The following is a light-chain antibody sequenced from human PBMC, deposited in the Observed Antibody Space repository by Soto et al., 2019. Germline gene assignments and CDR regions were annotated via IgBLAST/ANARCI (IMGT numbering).Light chain of an antibody. V-gene: IGLV1-44*01. CDR1: NSNIRSNT. Sequence: QSALTQPPSASGTPGQRVTISCSGSNSNIRSNTVHWYQQLPGTAPKLLIHTDNKRPSGVPDRFSGSKSGTSASLAISGLQSEDEAEYYCASWDDSQNGYVFATGTKVTV. CDR2: TDN. CDR3: ASWDDSQNGYV. J-gene: IGLJ1*01.